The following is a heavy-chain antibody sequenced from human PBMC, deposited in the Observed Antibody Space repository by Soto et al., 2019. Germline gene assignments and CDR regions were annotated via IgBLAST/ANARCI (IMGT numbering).Heavy chain of an antibody. V-gene: IGHV1-2*04. J-gene: IGHJ3*02. CDR3: ARGFPSITGARAFDI. D-gene: IGHD7-27*01. CDR2: INPNSGGT. Sequence: ASVKVSCKASGYTFTGYYMHWVRQAPGQGLEWMGWINPNSGGTNYAQKFQGWVTMTRDTSISTAYMELSRLRSDDTAVYYCARGFPSITGARAFDIWGQGTMVTVSS. CDR1: GYTFTGYY.